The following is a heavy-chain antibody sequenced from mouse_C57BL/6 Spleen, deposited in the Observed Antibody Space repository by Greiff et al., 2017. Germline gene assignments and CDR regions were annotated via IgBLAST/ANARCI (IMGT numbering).Heavy chain of an antibody. D-gene: IGHD2-2*01. Sequence: QVQLQQPGAELVMPGASVKLSCKASGYTFTSYWMHWVKQRPGQGLEWIGEIDPSDSYTNYNQKFKGKSTLTVDKSSSTAYMQLSSLTSEDSAVYDCSRRRSIYYGYDYWGQGTTLTVSS. CDR3: SRRRSIYYGYDY. CDR2: IDPSDSYT. V-gene: IGHV1-69*01. CDR1: GYTFTSYW. J-gene: IGHJ2*01.